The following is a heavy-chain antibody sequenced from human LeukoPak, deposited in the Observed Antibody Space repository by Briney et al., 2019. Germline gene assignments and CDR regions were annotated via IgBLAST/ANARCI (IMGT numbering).Heavy chain of an antibody. CDR3: ARANWGWYYFDY. V-gene: IGHV4-38-2*02. CDR1: GYSISSGYY. J-gene: IGHJ4*02. Sequence: SETLSLTCTVSGYSISSGYYWGWIRQPPGKGLEWIGSIYHSGSTYYNPSLKSRVTISVDTSKNQFSLKLSSVTAADTAVYYCARANWGWYYFDYWGQGTLVTVSS. D-gene: IGHD7-27*01. CDR2: IYHSGST.